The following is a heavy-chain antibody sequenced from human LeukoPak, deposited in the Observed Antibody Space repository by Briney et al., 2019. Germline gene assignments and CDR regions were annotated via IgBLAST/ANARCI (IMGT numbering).Heavy chain of an antibody. D-gene: IGHD6-19*01. J-gene: IGHJ4*02. CDR3: ARDRGQQWFYFDY. V-gene: IGHV1-69*04. Sequence: SVKVSCKASGGTFSIYAISWVRQAPGQGLEWMGRIIPILGIANYAQKFQGRVTITADESTSTAYMELRSLRSDDTAVYYCARDRGQQWFYFDYWGQGTLVTVSS. CDR2: IIPILGIA. CDR1: GGTFSIYA.